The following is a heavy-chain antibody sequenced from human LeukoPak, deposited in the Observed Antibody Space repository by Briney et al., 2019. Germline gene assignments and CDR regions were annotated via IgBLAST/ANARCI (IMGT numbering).Heavy chain of an antibody. J-gene: IGHJ5*02. Sequence: GGSLRLSCAPSGFTFSNYWMTWVRQAPGKGLEWLANIKHDGTEKYYVDSVRGRFIISRDNAENSLYLQMNSLRAEDTAVYFCAREVSSWYRTEGRFDPWGQGTLVTVSS. V-gene: IGHV3-7*01. CDR3: AREVSSWYRTEGRFDP. CDR1: GFTFSNYW. CDR2: IKHDGTEK. D-gene: IGHD6-13*01.